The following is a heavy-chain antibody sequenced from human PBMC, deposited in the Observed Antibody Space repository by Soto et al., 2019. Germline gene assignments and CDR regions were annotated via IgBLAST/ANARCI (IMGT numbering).Heavy chain of an antibody. V-gene: IGHV3-23*01. Sequence: EVQLLESGGGLVQPGGSLRLSCAASGFTFSSYAMSWVRQAPGKGLEWVSAISGSGGSTYYADSVKGRFTIPRDNSKNTLYLQMNSLRAEDTAVYYCAKDYVSTNYYYYMDVWGKGTTVTVSS. CDR3: AKDYVSTNYYYYMDV. D-gene: IGHD1-26*01. J-gene: IGHJ6*03. CDR2: ISGSGGST. CDR1: GFTFSSYA.